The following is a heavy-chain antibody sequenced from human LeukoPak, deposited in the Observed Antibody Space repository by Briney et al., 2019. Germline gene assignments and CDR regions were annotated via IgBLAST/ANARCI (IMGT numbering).Heavy chain of an antibody. CDR1: GYTLTELS. Sequence: GASVKVSCKVSGYTLTELSMHWVRQAPGKGLEWMGWINAGNGNTKYSQKFQGRVTITRDTSASTAYMELSSLRSEDTAVYYCARGEQWLVYFEYWGQGTLVTVSS. D-gene: IGHD6-19*01. J-gene: IGHJ4*02. CDR2: INAGNGNT. CDR3: ARGEQWLVYFEY. V-gene: IGHV1-3*01.